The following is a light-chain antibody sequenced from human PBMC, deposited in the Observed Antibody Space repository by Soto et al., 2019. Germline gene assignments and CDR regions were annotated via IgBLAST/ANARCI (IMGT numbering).Light chain of an antibody. CDR2: GAS. CDR3: QQYGTSPRT. CDR1: QSVTSSH. J-gene: IGKJ1*01. V-gene: IGKV3-20*01. Sequence: EIVLTQTPGTLSLSPGERATLSCRASQSVTSSHLAWYQQKPGQAPRLLIYGASTRATGIPDRFSGSGSDTDFSLTIRRLEPEDFAVYYCQQYGTSPRTFGQGTKVEIK.